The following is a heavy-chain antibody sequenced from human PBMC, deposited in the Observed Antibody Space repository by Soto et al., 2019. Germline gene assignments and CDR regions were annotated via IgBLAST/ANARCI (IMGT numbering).Heavy chain of an antibody. D-gene: IGHD6-13*01. J-gene: IGHJ5*02. CDR1: GCFISSSSYY. V-gene: IGHV4-39*01. CDR3: ARHWIAENWFDP. CDR2: IYYSGST. Sequence: PSEILSLTCTVSGCFISSSSYYWGWIRQPPGKGLEWIGSIYYSGSTYYNPSLKSRVTISVDTSKNQFSLKLSSVTAADTAVYYCARHWIAENWFDPWGQGTLVTVSS.